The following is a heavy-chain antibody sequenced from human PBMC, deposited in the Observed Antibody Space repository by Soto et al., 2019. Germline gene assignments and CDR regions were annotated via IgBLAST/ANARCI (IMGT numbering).Heavy chain of an antibody. D-gene: IGHD6-13*01. J-gene: IGHJ5*02. CDR1: GYTVTGYY. V-gene: IGHV1-2*02. CDR3: ARAIAAAGTYYNNWFDP. Sequence: SSVKVACKASGYTVTGYYIHWVRQAPGQGLEWMGWINPNSGGTNYAQKFQGRVTKTRDTSISTAYMELSRLRSDDTAVYYCARAIAAAGTYYNNWFDPWGQGTLVTISS. CDR2: INPNSGGT.